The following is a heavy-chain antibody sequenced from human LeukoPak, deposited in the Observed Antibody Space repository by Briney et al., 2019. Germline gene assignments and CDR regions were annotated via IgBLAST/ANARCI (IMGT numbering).Heavy chain of an antibody. D-gene: IGHD1-26*01. J-gene: IGHJ4*02. CDR3: VEDIGSGSYRYGGYFDY. Sequence: GGSLRLSCAASGFPFDDKAMHWVRQAPGKGLEWVAGISRNSDSTGYADSVKGRFTISRDNAKNSLYLQMNSLRAEDMALYYCVEDIGSGSYRYGGYFDYWGQGTLVTVSS. V-gene: IGHV3-9*03. CDR1: GFPFDDKA. CDR2: ISRNSDST.